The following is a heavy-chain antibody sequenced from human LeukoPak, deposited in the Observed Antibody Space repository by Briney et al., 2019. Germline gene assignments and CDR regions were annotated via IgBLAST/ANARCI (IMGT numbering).Heavy chain of an antibody. V-gene: IGHV3-9*01. Sequence: PGRSLRLSCAASGFTFDDYAMHWVRQAPGKGLEWVSGISWNSGSIGYADSVKGRFTISRDNAKNSLYLQMNSLRAEDTALYYCAKEGFPEALLDYWGQGTLVTVSS. J-gene: IGHJ4*02. CDR2: ISWNSGSI. CDR3: AKEGFPEALLDY. CDR1: GFTFDDYA.